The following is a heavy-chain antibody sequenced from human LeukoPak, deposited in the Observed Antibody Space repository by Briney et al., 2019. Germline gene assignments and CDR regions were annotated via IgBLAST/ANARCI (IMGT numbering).Heavy chain of an antibody. V-gene: IGHV3-30*18. Sequence: PGRSLRLSCAASGFTFSSYGMHWVRQAPGKGLEGGAVISYDGSNKYYADSVKGRFTISRDNSKNTLYLQMNSLRAEDTAVYYCAKDYRRYCSSTSCQPFDYWGQGTLVTVSS. D-gene: IGHD2-2*01. CDR2: ISYDGSNK. J-gene: IGHJ4*02. CDR3: AKDYRRYCSSTSCQPFDY. CDR1: GFTFSSYG.